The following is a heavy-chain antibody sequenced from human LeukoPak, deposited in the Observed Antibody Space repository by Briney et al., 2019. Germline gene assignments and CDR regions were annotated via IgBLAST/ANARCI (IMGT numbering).Heavy chain of an antibody. Sequence: PGGSLRLSCAVSGLIVSSNYMSWVRQAPGKGLEWVSAISGSGGSTYYADSVKGRFTISRDNSKNTLYLQMNSLRAEDTAVYYCAKDYGYYYDSSGYYEDYFDYWGQGTLVTVSS. CDR2: ISGSGGST. V-gene: IGHV3-23*01. D-gene: IGHD3-22*01. CDR3: AKDYGYYYDSSGYYEDYFDY. CDR1: GLIVSSNY. J-gene: IGHJ4*02.